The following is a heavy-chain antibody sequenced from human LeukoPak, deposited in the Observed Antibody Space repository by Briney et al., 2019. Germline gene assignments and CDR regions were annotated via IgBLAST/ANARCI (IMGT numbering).Heavy chain of an antibody. CDR1: GYSFTSYW. Sequence: GESLKISCKGSGYSFTSYWIGWVRQMPGKGLEWWGIIYPGDSDTRYSPSFQGQVTISADKSISTAYLQWSSLKASDTARYYCARLSRRGAAAGTGVDYWGQGTLVTVSS. J-gene: IGHJ4*02. V-gene: IGHV5-51*01. CDR2: IYPGDSDT. CDR3: ARLSRRGAAAGTGVDY. D-gene: IGHD6-13*01.